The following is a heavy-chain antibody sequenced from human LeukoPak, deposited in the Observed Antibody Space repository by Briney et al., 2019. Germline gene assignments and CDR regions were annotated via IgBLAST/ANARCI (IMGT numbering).Heavy chain of an antibody. CDR1: GFTFSSYW. CDR3: ARGSSGSSGLYYYYYMDV. CDR2: IKQDGSEK. V-gene: IGHV3-7*01. J-gene: IGHJ6*03. D-gene: IGHD6-6*01. Sequence: PGGSLRLSCAASGFTFSSYWMSWVRQAPGKGLEWVANIKQDGSEKYYVDSVKGRFTISRDNAKNSLYLQMNSLRAEDTAVYYCARGSSGSSGLYYYYYMDVWGKGTTVTVS.